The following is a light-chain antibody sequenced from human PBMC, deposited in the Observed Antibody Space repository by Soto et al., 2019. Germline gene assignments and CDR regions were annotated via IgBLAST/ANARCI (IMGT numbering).Light chain of an antibody. CDR1: SSNIGSNF. V-gene: IGLV1-51*01. CDR3: GTWNSALRARV. J-gene: IGLJ3*02. CDR2: DNN. Sequence: QSVLTQPPSVSAAPGQRVTISCSGSSSNIGSNFVSWYKQSPGTAPTLLIYDNNKRPSGIPDRFTGSKSGTSATPSITGLQPGDEAVYYCGTWNSALRARVFGGGTKVTVL.